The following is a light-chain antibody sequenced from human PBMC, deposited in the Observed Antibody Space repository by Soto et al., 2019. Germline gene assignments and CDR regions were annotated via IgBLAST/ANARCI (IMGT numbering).Light chain of an antibody. CDR1: QSVSSY. Sequence: EIVLTPSPATLSLSPGERATLSCRASQSVSSYLAWYQQKPGQAPRLLIYDASNRATGIPARFSGSGSGTDFTLTISSLEPEDFAVYYCQQRSNRPWTFGQGTKV. V-gene: IGKV3-11*01. CDR2: DAS. CDR3: QQRSNRPWT. J-gene: IGKJ1*01.